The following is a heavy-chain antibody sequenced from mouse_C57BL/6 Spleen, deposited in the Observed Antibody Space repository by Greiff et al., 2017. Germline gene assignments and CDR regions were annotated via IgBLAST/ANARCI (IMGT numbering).Heavy chain of an antibody. J-gene: IGHJ3*01. CDR3: ARSYSNYDVPFAY. V-gene: IGHV1-69*01. CDR1: GYTFTSYW. CDR2: IDPSDSYT. Sequence: QVHVKQPGAELVMPGASVKLSCKASGYTFTSYWMHWVKQRPGQGLEWIGEIDPSDSYTNYNQKFKGKSTLTVDKSSSTAYMQLSSLTSEDSAVYYCARSYSNYDVPFAYWGQGTLVTVSA. D-gene: IGHD2-5*01.